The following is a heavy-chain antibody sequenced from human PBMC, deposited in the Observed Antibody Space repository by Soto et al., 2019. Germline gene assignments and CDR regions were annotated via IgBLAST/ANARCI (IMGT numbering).Heavy chain of an antibody. CDR1: GDSVSSNSAA. Sequence: PSQTLSLPCAISGDSVSSNSAAWNWIRQSPSRGLEWLGRTYYRSKWYNDYAVSVKSRITINPDTSKNQFSLQLNSVTPEDTAVYYCARDPFAPGIAVAGPYYYYYGMDVWGQGTTVTVSS. CDR3: ARDPFAPGIAVAGPYYYYYGMDV. CDR2: TYYRSKWYN. J-gene: IGHJ6*02. D-gene: IGHD6-19*01. V-gene: IGHV6-1*01.